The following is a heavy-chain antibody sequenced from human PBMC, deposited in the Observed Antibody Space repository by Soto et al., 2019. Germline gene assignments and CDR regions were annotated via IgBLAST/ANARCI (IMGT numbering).Heavy chain of an antibody. CDR3: ARDRRDGYTRYFEF. CDR1: GVSITSYF. Sequence: PSETLSLTCTVSGVSITSYFWSWIRQTPGKGLDWIGSISFSGATYSNPSLKGRAALSVDTSENHLSLTLNSVTSADTAVYFCARDRRDGYTRYFEFWGQGNQLTVSS. V-gene: IGHV4-59*01. J-gene: IGHJ4*02. CDR2: ISFSGAT. D-gene: IGHD5-12*01.